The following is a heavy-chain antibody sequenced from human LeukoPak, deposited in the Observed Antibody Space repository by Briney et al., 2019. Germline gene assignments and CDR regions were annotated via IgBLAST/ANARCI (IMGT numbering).Heavy chain of an antibody. J-gene: IGHJ4*02. Sequence: SETLSLTCTVSGGSISSYYWSWIRQPPGKGLEWIGYIYTSESTNYNPSLKSRVTISVDTSKNQFSLKLSSVTAADTAVYYCARRDSSGWYYFDYWGQGTLVTVSS. CDR1: GGSISSYY. V-gene: IGHV4-4*09. CDR2: IYTSEST. D-gene: IGHD6-19*01. CDR3: ARRDSSGWYYFDY.